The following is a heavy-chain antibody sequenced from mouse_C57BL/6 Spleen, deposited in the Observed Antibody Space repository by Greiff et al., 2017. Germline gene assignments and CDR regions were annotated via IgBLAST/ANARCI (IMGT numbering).Heavy chain of an antibody. CDR2: IYPGDGDT. CDR3: ARGGYAAWFAY. J-gene: IGHJ3*01. CDR1: GYAFSSSW. V-gene: IGHV1-82*01. D-gene: IGHD3-1*01. Sequence: QVQLQQSGPELVKPGASVKISCKASGYAFSSSWMNWVKQRPGKGLEWIGRIYPGDGDTNYNGKFKGKATLTADKSSSTAYMQLSSLPSEDSAVCFCARGGYAAWFAYWGQGTLVTVSA.